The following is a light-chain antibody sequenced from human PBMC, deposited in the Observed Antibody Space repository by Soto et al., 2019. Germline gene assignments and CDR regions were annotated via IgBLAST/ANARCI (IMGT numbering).Light chain of an antibody. CDR2: GNS. Sequence: QSVLTQPPSVSGDPGQRVTISCTGSSSNIGAGYDVHWYQQLPGTAPKLLIYGNSNRPSGVPDRFSGSKSGTSASLAITGLQAEDEADYYCQSYDSSLGVVFGGGTKLTVL. CDR1: SSNIGAGYD. CDR3: QSYDSSLGVV. J-gene: IGLJ2*01. V-gene: IGLV1-40*01.